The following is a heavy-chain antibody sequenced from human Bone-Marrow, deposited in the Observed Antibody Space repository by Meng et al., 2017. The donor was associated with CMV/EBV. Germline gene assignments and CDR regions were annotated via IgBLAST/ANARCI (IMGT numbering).Heavy chain of an antibody. Sequence: SETLSLTCTVSGGSISSGYYWGWIRQPPGKGLEWIGSIYHSGSTYYNPSLKSRVTISVDTSKNQFSLKLSSVTAADTAVYYCARYTFGGVRVYYYGMDVWGQGTTVTVSS. CDR2: IYHSGST. CDR3: ARYTFGGVRVYYYGMDV. V-gene: IGHV4-38-2*02. CDR1: GGSISSGYY. D-gene: IGHD3-16*01. J-gene: IGHJ6*02.